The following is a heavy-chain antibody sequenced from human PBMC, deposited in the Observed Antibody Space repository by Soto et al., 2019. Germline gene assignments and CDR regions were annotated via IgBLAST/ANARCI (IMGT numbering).Heavy chain of an antibody. Sequence: SETLSLTCSVSGDSISISSYYWGWVRQPPGKGLEWIGSIHYSGSTHYNPSLQSRVTISGDASKKQFSLKLGSVTAADTAMYYCASTKDETLDFDYWGQGNLVTGSS. CDR2: IHYSGST. CDR3: ASTKDETLDFDY. D-gene: IGHD2-8*01. CDR1: GDSISISSYY. J-gene: IGHJ4*02. V-gene: IGHV4-39*01.